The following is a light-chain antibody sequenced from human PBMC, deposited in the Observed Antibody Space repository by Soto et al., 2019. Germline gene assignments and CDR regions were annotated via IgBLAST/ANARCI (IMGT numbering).Light chain of an antibody. CDR3: NSYTASDSYV. CDR1: SSDVGKYDY. Sequence: QSVLTQPASVPGSPGQSITISCTGTSSDVGKYDYVSWYQQHPGKVPKLMIYDVSNRPSGVSDRFSGSKSGNTASLIISGLQAEDEADYYCNSYTASDSYVFGTGTKLTVL. CDR2: DVS. V-gene: IGLV2-14*01. J-gene: IGLJ1*01.